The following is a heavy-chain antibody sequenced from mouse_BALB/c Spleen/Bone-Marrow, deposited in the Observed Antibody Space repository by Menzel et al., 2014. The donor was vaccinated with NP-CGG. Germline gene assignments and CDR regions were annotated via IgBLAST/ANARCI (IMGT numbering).Heavy chain of an antibody. V-gene: IGHV1-80*01. CDR3: ARGARSAMDY. CDR1: GYAFSTYW. CDR2: IYPGDGDT. Sequence: QFQLQQSGAELVRPESSVKISCKASGYAFSTYWMIWVKQRPGQGLEWIGQIYPGDGDTNYNGKFKGKATLTANKSSSTAYMQLSSLTSEDSAVYFCARGARSAMDYWGQGTSVTVSS. J-gene: IGHJ4*01.